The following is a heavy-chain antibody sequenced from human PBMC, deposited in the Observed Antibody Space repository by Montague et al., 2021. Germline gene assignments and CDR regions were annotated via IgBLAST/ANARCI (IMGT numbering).Heavy chain of an antibody. Sequence: TLSLTCTVSGASITSNIYYWGWTRQSPGKGLEWIGYIYYSGSTYYNPSLKSRVTISVDTSQNQFSLNLNSVTAADTAVYYCARVGATVTAPFDFWGQGTLVTVSS. CDR3: ARVGATVTAPFDF. D-gene: IGHD4-17*01. CDR2: IYYSGST. J-gene: IGHJ4*02. CDR1: GASITSNIYY. V-gene: IGHV4-31*03.